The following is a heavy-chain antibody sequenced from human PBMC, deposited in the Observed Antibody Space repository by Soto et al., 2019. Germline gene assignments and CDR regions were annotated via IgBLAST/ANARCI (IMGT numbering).Heavy chain of an antibody. CDR3: ARFFSGTSPFHGMDV. V-gene: IGHV3-23*01. CDR2: IRGSGGNT. Sequence: GGSVRLSCAASGFSFSSYVMSWVRQAPGKGLEWVSAIRGSGGNTYYADSVKGRFTISRDNSKNTLYLQMNSLGAEDTAAYHCARFFSGTSPFHGMDVWGQGTTVTVSS. J-gene: IGHJ6*02. D-gene: IGHD2-2*01. CDR1: GFSFSSYV.